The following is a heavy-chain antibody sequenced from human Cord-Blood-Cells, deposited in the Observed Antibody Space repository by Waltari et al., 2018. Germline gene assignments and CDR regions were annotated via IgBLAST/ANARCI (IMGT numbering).Heavy chain of an antibody. J-gene: IGHJ4*02. CDR1: GFTFSSYA. CDR3: AKDRRSYYYFDY. Sequence: EVQLLESGGGLVQPGGSLRLSCVASGFTFSSYAMSWVRQAPGKGLEWVSAISGSGGSTYYADSVKGRFTIARDNSKNTLYLQMNSLRAEDTAVYYCAKDRRSYYYFDYWGQGTLVTVSS. V-gene: IGHV3-23*01. D-gene: IGHD1-26*01. CDR2: ISGSGGST.